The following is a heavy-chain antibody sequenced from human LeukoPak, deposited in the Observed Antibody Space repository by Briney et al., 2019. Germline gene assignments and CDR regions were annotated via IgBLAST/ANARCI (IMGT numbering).Heavy chain of an antibody. V-gene: IGHV4-34*01. D-gene: IGHD3-22*01. CDR2: INHSGRP. CDR3: ASLRYDSSAHDHPLPHH. Sequence: KPSETLSLTCAVYGGSFSAYYWSWIRQPPGKGLEWIGEINHSGRPNYSPSLKSRVAISIDMSKNEFSLRLSSVTAADTAMYYCASLRYDSSAHDHPLPHHWGQGTQVTVSS. CDR1: GGSFSAYY. J-gene: IGHJ5*02.